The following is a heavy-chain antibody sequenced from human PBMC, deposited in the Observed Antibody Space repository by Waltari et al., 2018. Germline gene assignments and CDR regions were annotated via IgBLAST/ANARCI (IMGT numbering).Heavy chain of an antibody. V-gene: IGHV4-39*01. D-gene: IGHD2-15*01. Sequence: QLQLQESGPGLVKPSGTLSLTCSVSGGSISSTSYSWGWISQPPGKGLEWIGSFSYDANTYYNPSLKSRITISVDTSKNQFSLQLRSVTAADTAIYYCARPGRVGGGSLMGLDYWGQGTLVTVSS. CDR3: ARPGRVGGGSLMGLDY. J-gene: IGHJ4*02. CDR2: FSYDANT. CDR1: GGSISSTSYS.